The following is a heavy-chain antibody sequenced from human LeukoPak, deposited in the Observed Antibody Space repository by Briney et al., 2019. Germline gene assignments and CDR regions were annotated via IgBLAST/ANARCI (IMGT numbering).Heavy chain of an antibody. CDR3: ARVFLKAYCGGDCYGHYFDY. CDR1: GYTFTGYY. Sequence: ASVKVSCKASGYTFTGYYMHWVRQAPGQGLEWMGWINPNSGGTNYAQKFQGRVTMTRDTSISTAYMGLSRLRSDDTAVYYCARVFLKAYCGGDCYGHYFDYWGQGTLVTVSS. D-gene: IGHD2-21*02. J-gene: IGHJ4*02. V-gene: IGHV1-2*02. CDR2: INPNSGGT.